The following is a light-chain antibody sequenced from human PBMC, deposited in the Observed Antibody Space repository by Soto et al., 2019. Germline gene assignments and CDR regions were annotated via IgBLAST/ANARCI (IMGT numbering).Light chain of an antibody. CDR2: DVT. CDR1: SGDIGGYNY. J-gene: IGLJ7*01. V-gene: IGLV2-11*01. Sequence: QSALTQPASVSGSPGQSITISCTGTSGDIGGYNYVSWFQQHPGKAPKLMIFDVTERPSGVPHRFSGSKSGNTASLTISGLQAEDEADYFCCSYVDSYTWVFGGGTQLTVL. CDR3: CSYVDSYTWV.